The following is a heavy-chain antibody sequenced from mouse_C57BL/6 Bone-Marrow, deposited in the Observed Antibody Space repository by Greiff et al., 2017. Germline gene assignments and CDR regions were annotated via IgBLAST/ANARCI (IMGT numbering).Heavy chain of an antibody. J-gene: IGHJ1*03. D-gene: IGHD4-1*01. V-gene: IGHV1-81*01. CDR1: GYTFPRSG. CDR3: ARAGTKYFDV. Sequence: QVQLQQPGAELARPGASVKLSCKASGYTFPRSGISWVKQRTGRGLEWIGELYPRSGNTYYNEKFKGKAPLTADKSSSPAYMELRSLTAEDSAVYFCARAGTKYFDVWGTGTTVTVAS. CDR2: LYPRSGNT.